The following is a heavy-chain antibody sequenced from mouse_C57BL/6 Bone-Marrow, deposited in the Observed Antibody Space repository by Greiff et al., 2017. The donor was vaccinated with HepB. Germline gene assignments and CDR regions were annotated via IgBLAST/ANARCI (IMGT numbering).Heavy chain of an antibody. J-gene: IGHJ3*01. V-gene: IGHV1-50*01. CDR2: IDPSDSYT. CDR1: GYTFTSYW. CDR3: ARPFAY. Sequence: VKLQESGAELVKPGASVKLSCKASGYTFTSYWMQWVKQRPGQGLEWIGEIDPSDSYTNYNQKFKGKATLTVDTSSSTAYMQLSSLTSEDSAVYYCARPFAYWGQGTLVTVSA.